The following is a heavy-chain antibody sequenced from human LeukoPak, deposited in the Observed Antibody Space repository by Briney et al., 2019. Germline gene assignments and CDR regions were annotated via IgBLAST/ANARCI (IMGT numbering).Heavy chain of an antibody. D-gene: IGHD1-26*01. CDR1: GFTFNNYW. CDR2: INTDGSNT. J-gene: IGHJ4*02. CDR3: ASRIVGTPDYFDY. V-gene: IGHV3-74*01. Sequence: GGSLRLSCAASGFTFNNYWMHWVRQAPGKGLVWVSRINTDGSNTNYADSVKGRFTISRDNAKNTLYLQMNSLRAEDMAVYYCASRIVGTPDYFDYWGQGTLVTVSS.